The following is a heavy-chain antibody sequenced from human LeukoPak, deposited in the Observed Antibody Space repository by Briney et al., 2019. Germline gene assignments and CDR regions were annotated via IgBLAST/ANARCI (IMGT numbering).Heavy chain of an antibody. CDR3: ASRDCSGGSCYDAYFDY. CDR2: IYYSGST. J-gene: IGHJ4*02. V-gene: IGHV4-39*07. D-gene: IGHD2-15*01. Sequence: SETLSLTCAVSGGSISSNSYYWGWIRQPPGTGLEWIGSIYYSGSTYYNPSLKSRVTISVDTSKNQFSLKLSSVTAADTAVYYCASRDCSGGSCYDAYFDYWGQGTLVTVSS. CDR1: GGSISSNSYY.